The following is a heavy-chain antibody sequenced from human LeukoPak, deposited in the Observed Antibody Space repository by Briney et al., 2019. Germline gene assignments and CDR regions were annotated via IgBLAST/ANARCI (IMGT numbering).Heavy chain of an antibody. CDR2: INPNSGGT. V-gene: IGHV1-2*02. CDR3: ASRLGAARTTYYFDY. J-gene: IGHJ4*02. CDR1: GGTFSSYY. D-gene: IGHD6-6*01. Sequence: EASVKVSCKASGGTFSSYYMHWVRQAPGQGLEWMGWINPNSGGTNYAQKFQGRVTMTRDTSISTAYMELSRLRSDDTAVYYCASRLGAARTTYYFDYWGQGTLVTVSS.